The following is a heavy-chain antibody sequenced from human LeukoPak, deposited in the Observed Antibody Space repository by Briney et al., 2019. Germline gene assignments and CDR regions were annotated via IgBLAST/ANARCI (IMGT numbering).Heavy chain of an antibody. CDR1: GYTLTSYD. J-gene: IGHJ6*03. V-gene: IGHV1-8*01. D-gene: IGHD3-10*01. CDR2: LNPDSGNT. CDR3: ARGNPYYYDSGSYMDV. Sequence: ASVKVSCQASGYTLTSYDINWVRLATEQGLEWMGWLNPDSGNTGFAQKFKGRLTMTRDTSINTAYMELSSLRSEDSAVYFCARGNPYYYDSGSYMDVWGKGTTVTVSS.